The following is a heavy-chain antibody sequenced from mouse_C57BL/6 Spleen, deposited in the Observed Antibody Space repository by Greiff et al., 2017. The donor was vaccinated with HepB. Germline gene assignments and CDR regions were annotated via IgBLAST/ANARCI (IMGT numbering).Heavy chain of an antibody. J-gene: IGHJ2*01. CDR2: IYPGDGDT. Sequence: QVQLQQSGAELVKPGASVKISCKASGYAFSSYWMNWVKQRPGKGLEWIGQIYPGDGDTNYTGKFKGKATLTADKSSSTAYMQLSSLTSEDSAVYFCARSGATVVATGDYWGQGTTLTVSS. V-gene: IGHV1-80*01. D-gene: IGHD1-1*01. CDR3: ARSGATVVATGDY. CDR1: GYAFSSYW.